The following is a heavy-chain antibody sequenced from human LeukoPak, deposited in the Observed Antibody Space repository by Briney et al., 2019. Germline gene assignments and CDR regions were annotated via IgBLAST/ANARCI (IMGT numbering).Heavy chain of an antibody. CDR2: IVPMFGTT. V-gene: IGHV1-69*13. CDR3: ARDRGINYDFWSGYYPFDF. Sequence: SVKVSCKPSGGTFINSAISWVRQAPGQGLEWMGGIVPMFGTTNYAQNFQDRVTITADESTSTAYMELSSLRSEDTAVYYCARDRGINYDFWSGYYPFDFWGQGTLVTVSS. J-gene: IGHJ4*02. CDR1: GGTFINSA. D-gene: IGHD3-3*01.